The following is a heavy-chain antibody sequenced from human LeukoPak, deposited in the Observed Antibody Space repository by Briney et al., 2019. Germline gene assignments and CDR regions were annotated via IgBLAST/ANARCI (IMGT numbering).Heavy chain of an antibody. D-gene: IGHD5-18*01. CDR3: ARLRGYSYGYGAAPDL. V-gene: IGHV4-34*01. CDR1: GGSISSYY. J-gene: IGHJ2*01. Sequence: SETLSLTCTVSGGSISSYYWSWIRQPPGKGLEWIGEINHSGSTNYNPSLKSRVTISVDTSKNQFSLKLSSVTAADTAVYYCARLRGYSYGYGAAPDLWGRGTLVTVSS. CDR2: INHSGST.